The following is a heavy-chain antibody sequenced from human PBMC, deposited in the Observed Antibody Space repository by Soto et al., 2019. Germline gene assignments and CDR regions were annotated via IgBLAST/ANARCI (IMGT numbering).Heavy chain of an antibody. CDR2: INDQGGSP. V-gene: IGHV3-74*01. Sequence: EVQLVESGGGIVQPGGSLRLSCAASGFSFSNYWMHWVRQVPGKGLVWVSRINDQGGSPSYADSVKGGFTSSRDNGKNTLNLQRTSLRVDDTAGYYGGRGRGWGRRGQGTLVTVSS. J-gene: IGHJ4*02. D-gene: IGHD3-16*01. CDR3: GRGRGWGR. CDR1: GFSFSNYW.